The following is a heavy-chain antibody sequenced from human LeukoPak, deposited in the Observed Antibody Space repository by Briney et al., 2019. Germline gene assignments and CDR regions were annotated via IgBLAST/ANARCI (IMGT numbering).Heavy chain of an antibody. CDR2: MSYDGSNK. CDR1: GFTFSSYS. Sequence: GGSLRLSCAASGFTFSSYSMHWVRQAPGKGLEWVAVMSYDGSNKFYADSVKGRFTISRDNSKNTLFLQMNSLRAEDTAEYYCARDFSSSWTIRLDYWGRGTLVTVSS. CDR3: ARDFSSSWTIRLDY. J-gene: IGHJ4*02. D-gene: IGHD6-13*01. V-gene: IGHV3-30-3*01.